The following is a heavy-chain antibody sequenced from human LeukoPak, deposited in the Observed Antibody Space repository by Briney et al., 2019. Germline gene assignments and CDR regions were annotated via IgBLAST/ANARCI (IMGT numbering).Heavy chain of an antibody. Sequence: PSETLSLTCTASGGSISSGSYYWSWIRQPAGKGLEWIGRIYTGGSTNYNPSLKSRVTISVDTSKNQFSLKLSSVTAADTAVYYCAREGSGWYYFDYWGQGTLVTVSS. V-gene: IGHV4-61*02. CDR3: AREGSGWYYFDY. CDR1: GGSISSGSYY. J-gene: IGHJ4*02. D-gene: IGHD6-19*01. CDR2: IYTGGST.